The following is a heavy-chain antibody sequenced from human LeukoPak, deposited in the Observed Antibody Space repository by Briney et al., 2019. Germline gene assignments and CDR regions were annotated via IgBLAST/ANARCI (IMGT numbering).Heavy chain of an antibody. V-gene: IGHV1-8*01. CDR2: MNPNSGNT. J-gene: IGHJ3*02. D-gene: IGHD2-15*01. CDR3: ARAGEQDIVVVVAATLSQSGDDAFDN. Sequence: GASVKVSCKASGYTFASYDINWVRQATGQGLEWMGWMNPNSGNTGYAQKFQGRVTMTRNTSISTAYMELSSLRSEDTAVYYCARAGEQDIVVVVAATLSQSGDDAFDNWGQGTMVTVSS. CDR1: GYTFASYD.